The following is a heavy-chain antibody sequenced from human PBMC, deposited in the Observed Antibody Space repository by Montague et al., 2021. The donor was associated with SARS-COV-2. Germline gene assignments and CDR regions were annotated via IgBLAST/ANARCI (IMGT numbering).Heavy chain of an antibody. CDR2: IYTSGST. D-gene: IGHD1-26*01. CDR3: AREVGRYYDWRTDS. V-gene: IGHV4-61*02. J-gene: IGHJ4*02. CDR1: GGSISSGNYY. Sequence: TLSLTCTVSGGSISSGNYYWSWIRQPAGKGLEWIGRIYTSGSTNYNPSLKSRVTISADTSKNQFSLKLSSMTAADTAVYYCAREVGRYYDWRTDSWGQGTLIPV.